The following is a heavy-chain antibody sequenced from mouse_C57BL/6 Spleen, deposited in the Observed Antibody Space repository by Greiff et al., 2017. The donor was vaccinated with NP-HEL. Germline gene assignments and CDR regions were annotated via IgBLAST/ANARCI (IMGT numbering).Heavy chain of an antibody. CDR3: ARSDNYYGTGFAY. Sequence: VQLQQPGAELVKPGASVKLSCKASGYTFTSYWMQWVKQRPGQGLEWIGEIDPSDSYTNYNQKFKGKATLTVDTSSSTAYMQLSSLTSEDSAVYYCARSDNYYGTGFAYWGQGTLVTVSA. V-gene: IGHV1-50*01. CDR2: IDPSDSYT. J-gene: IGHJ3*01. D-gene: IGHD1-1*01. CDR1: GYTFTSYW.